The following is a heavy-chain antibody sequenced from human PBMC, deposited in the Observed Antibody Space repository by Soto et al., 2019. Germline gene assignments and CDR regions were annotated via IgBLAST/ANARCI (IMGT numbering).Heavy chain of an antibody. CDR2: FDPSDSYT. V-gene: IGHV5-10-1*01. D-gene: IGHD2-2*01. J-gene: IGHJ6*02. CDR3: ARSIPIVVVPAAIRVSWYYYGMDV. CDR1: GCGFTSYW. Sequence: PDESRKDSCKGSGCGFTSYWISWVRQKPGKGLEWMGRFDPSDSYTNYSPSFQGHVTISADKSISTAYLQWSSLKASDTAMYYCARSIPIVVVPAAIRVSWYYYGMDVWGQGITVTGS.